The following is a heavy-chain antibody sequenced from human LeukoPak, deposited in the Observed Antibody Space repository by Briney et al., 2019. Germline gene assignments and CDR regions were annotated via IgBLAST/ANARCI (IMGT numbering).Heavy chain of an antibody. Sequence: SETLSLTCTVSGGSISSYYWSWIRQPAGKGLEWIGRIYTSGSTNYNPSLKSRVTMSGDTSKNQFSLRLTSVTAADTAVYYCARQTGSGLFILPGGQGTLVTVSS. V-gene: IGHV4-4*07. D-gene: IGHD3/OR15-3a*01. CDR3: ARQTGSGLFILP. J-gene: IGHJ4*02. CDR2: IYTSGST. CDR1: GGSISSYY.